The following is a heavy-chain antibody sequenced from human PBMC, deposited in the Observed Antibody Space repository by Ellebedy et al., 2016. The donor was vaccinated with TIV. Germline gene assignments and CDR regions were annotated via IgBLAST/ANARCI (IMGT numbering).Heavy chain of an antibody. J-gene: IGHJ2*01. CDR2: IYYHGNT. CDR1: GGSISSYY. V-gene: IGHV4-59*01. CDR3: ASANWGLSWYFDL. Sequence: MPSETLSLTCTVSGGSISSYYWSWIRQPPGKGLEWVGYIYYHGNTNYNPSLKSRVTISIDTYKNQFSLKLSSVTAADRAVYYCASANWGLSWYFDLWGRGTLVTVSS. D-gene: IGHD7-27*01.